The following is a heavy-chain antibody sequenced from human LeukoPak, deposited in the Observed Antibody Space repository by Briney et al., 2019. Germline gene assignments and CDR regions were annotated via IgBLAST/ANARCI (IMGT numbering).Heavy chain of an antibody. J-gene: IGHJ5*02. D-gene: IGHD3-10*01. CDR3: AREDTPAYYGSGSYLDNWFDP. CDR2: IWYNGSNE. V-gene: IGHV3-33*01. Sequence: GGSLRLSCAASGFTFRSYGMHWVRQAPGKGLEWVAVIWYNGSNEYYADSVKGRFTISRDNSKNTLYLQMNSLRAEDTAVYYCAREDTPAYYGSGSYLDNWFDPWGRGTLVTVSS. CDR1: GFTFRSYG.